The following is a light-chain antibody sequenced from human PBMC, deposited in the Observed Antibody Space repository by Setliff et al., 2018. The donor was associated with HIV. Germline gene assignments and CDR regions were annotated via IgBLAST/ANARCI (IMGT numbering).Light chain of an antibody. CDR2: QAS. J-gene: IGLJ1*01. CDR3: CSNTGSNTYG. CDR1: SGDVGRYNL. Sequence: QSALTQPASASGSPGQSITISRTGTSGDVGRYNLVSWYQQQPGKPPKLMSYQASKRPSGVSNRFSGSKSGNTASLTISGLQAEDEADYYCCSNTGSNTYGLGTGTKVTVL. V-gene: IGLV2-23*01.